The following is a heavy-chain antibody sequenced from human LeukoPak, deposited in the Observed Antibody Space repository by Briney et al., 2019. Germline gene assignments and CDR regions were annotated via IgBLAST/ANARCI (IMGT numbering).Heavy chain of an antibody. CDR2: IYSGGST. CDR1: GFTVSSNY. J-gene: IGHJ4*02. Sequence: QTGGSLRLSCAASGFTVSSNYMSWVRQAPGKGLEWVSVIYSGGSTYYADSVKGRFTISRDNSKNTLYLQMNSLRAEDTAVYYCARAVGGYDLTFDYWGQGTLVTVSS. CDR3: ARAVGGYDLTFDY. D-gene: IGHD5-12*01. V-gene: IGHV3-53*01.